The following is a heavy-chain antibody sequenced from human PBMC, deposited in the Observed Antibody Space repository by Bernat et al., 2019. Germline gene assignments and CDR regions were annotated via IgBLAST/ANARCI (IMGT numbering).Heavy chain of an antibody. CDR3: ARSSTYYDYIWGSYRPDYYFDY. CDR2: IWYDGSNK. J-gene: IGHJ4*02. CDR1: GFTFSSYG. Sequence: QVQLVESGGGVVQPGRSLRLSCAASGFTFSSYGMHWVRQAPGKGLEWVAGIWYDGSNKYYADSVKGRFTISRDNSKNTLYLQMNSLRAEDTAVYYCARSSTYYDYIWGSYRPDYYFDYWGQGTLVTVSS. D-gene: IGHD3-16*02. V-gene: IGHV3-33*01.